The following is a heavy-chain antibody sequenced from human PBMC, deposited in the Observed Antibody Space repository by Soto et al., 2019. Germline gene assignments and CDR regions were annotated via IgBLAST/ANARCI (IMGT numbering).Heavy chain of an antibody. CDR1: GFTFDDYA. D-gene: IGHD6-6*01. Sequence: HPGGSLRLSCAASGFTFDDYAMHWVRQAPGKGLEWVSGISWNSGSIGYADSVKGRFTISRDNAKNSLYLQMNSLRAEDTALYYCAKDTHPLVLYYFDYWGQGTLVTVSS. CDR3: AKDTHPLVLYYFDY. CDR2: ISWNSGSI. V-gene: IGHV3-9*01. J-gene: IGHJ4*02.